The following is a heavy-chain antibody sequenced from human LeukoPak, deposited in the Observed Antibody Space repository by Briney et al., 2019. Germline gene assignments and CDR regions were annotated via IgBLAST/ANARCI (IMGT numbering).Heavy chain of an antibody. V-gene: IGHV4-31*03. CDR3: ARTFITIFGVVIIEYWFDP. J-gene: IGHJ5*02. D-gene: IGHD3-3*01. Sequence: PSETLSLTCTVSGGSISSGGYYWSWIRQHPGKGLEWIGYIYYSGSTYYNPSLKSRVTISVDTSKNQFSLKLSSVTAADTAVYYCARTFITIFGVVIIEYWFDPWGQGTLVTVSS. CDR2: IYYSGST. CDR1: GGSISSGGYY.